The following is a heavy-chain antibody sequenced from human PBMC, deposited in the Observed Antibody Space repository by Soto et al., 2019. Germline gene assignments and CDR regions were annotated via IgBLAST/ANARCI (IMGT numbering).Heavy chain of an antibody. D-gene: IGHD6-19*01. CDR1: GDSVSSGGYY. CDR2: IYSSGSA. CDR3: ERGFSSGSMDA. Sequence: SETLSLTCTVSGDSVSSGGYYWSWIRQPPGKGLEWIGYIYSSGSANYNPSLKSRVTISRDTSKNQISLKVASVTAADTAGYYCERGFSSGSMDAWGQGTTVTVSS. J-gene: IGHJ6*02. V-gene: IGHV4-61*08.